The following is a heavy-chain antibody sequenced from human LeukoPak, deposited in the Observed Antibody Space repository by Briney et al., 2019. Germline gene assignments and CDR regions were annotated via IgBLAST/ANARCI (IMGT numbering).Heavy chain of an antibody. V-gene: IGHV4-39*01. D-gene: IGHD6-13*01. CDR1: GGSISSSSYY. CDR3: ARAISWYDTQSNWFDP. CDR2: IYYSGST. J-gene: IGHJ5*02. Sequence: SETLSLTCTVSGGSISSSSYYWGWIRQPPGKGLEWIGSIYYSGSTYYNPSLKSRVTISVDTSKNQFSLKLSSVTAADTAVYYCARAISWYDTQSNWFDPWGQGTLVTVSS.